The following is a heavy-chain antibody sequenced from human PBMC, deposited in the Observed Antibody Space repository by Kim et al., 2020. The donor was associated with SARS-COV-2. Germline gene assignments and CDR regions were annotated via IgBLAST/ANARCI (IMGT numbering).Heavy chain of an antibody. Sequence: DCVKGRFNISRDNSKNALSLQMNSVSAADTAVYYCAKGIHPPLHSSSLDYWGQGTLVTVSS. D-gene: IGHD6-13*01. J-gene: IGHJ4*02. V-gene: IGHV3-30*02. CDR3: AKGIHPPLHSSSLDY.